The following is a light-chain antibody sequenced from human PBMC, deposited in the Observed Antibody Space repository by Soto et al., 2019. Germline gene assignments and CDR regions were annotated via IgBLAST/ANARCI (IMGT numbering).Light chain of an antibody. Sequence: EIVMTQSPATLSVSPGARAPLSCRARQSVSSNLAWYQQKPGQAPRLLIYGASNRATGIPDRFSGSGSGTDFTLTISSLQHEDFATYYCQQSYYNPTFGQGTKVDI. CDR1: QSVSSN. CDR3: QQSYYNPT. CDR2: GAS. J-gene: IGKJ1*01. V-gene: IGKV3D-15*01.